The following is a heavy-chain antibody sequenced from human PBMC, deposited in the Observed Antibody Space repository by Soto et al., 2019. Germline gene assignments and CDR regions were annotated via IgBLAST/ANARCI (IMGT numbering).Heavy chain of an antibody. CDR1: GFTFSSYA. J-gene: IGHJ4*02. D-gene: IGHD4-17*01. CDR2: ISGSGGST. CDR3: AKDRRMTTVTTVGY. V-gene: IGHV3-23*01. Sequence: EVQLLESGGGLVQPGGSLRLSCAASGFTFSSYAMSWVRQAPGEGLEWVSAISGSGGSTYYADSVKGRFTISRHNAKNTLYLQMNSLRAEDTAVYYCAKDRRMTTVTTVGYWGQGTLVTVSS.